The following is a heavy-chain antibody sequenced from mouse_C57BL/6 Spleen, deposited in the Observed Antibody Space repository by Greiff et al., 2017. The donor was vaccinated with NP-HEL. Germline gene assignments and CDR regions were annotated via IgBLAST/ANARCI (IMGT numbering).Heavy chain of an antibody. J-gene: IGHJ4*01. V-gene: IGHV1-5*01. CDR3: TRVITTVGSAMDY. Sequence: VQLKQSGTVLARPGASVKMSCKTSGYTFTSYWMHWVKQRPGKGLEWIGAIYPGNSDTSYNQKFKGKAKLTAVTSASTAYMELSSLTNEDSAVYYCTRVITTVGSAMDYWGQGTSVTVSS. CDR1: GYTFTSYW. D-gene: IGHD1-1*01. CDR2: IYPGNSDT.